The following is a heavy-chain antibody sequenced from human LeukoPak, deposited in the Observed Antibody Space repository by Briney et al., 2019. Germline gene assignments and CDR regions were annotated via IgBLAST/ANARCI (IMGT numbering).Heavy chain of an antibody. V-gene: IGHV3-23*01. J-gene: IGHJ4*02. CDR1: GFTFSSYG. CDR3: AKGVLPTGFDY. Sequence: GGTLRLSCAASGFTFSSYGMSWVRQAPGKGLEWVSAISGSGGNTYYADSVKGRFTISRDNSKNTLYLQMNSLRAEDTAIYYCAKGVLPTGFDYWGQGTLVTVSS. CDR2: ISGSGGNT. D-gene: IGHD3-10*01.